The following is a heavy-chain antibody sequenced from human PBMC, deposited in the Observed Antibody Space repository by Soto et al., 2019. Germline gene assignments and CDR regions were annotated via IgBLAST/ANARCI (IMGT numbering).Heavy chain of an antibody. J-gene: IGHJ6*03. Sequence: EVQLVESGGGLVKPGGSLRLSCAASGFTFSSYSMNWVRQAPGKGLEWVSSISSSSSYIYYADSVKGRFTISRDNAKNSLYLQMNSLRAEDTAVYYCARDFSGYDTYYYYMDVWGKGTKVTVSS. CDR2: ISSSSSYI. CDR1: GFTFSSYS. D-gene: IGHD5-12*01. CDR3: ARDFSGYDTYYYYMDV. V-gene: IGHV3-21*01.